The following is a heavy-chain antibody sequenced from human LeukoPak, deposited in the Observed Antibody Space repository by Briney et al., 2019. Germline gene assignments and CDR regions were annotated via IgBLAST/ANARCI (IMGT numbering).Heavy chain of an antibody. CDR2: ISGSGGST. J-gene: IGHJ4*02. D-gene: IGHD6-19*01. V-gene: IGHV3-23*01. CDR3: AKPLHSGWYYFDY. Sequence: GGSLRLSCAASGFTFSSYAMSWVRQPPGKGLEWVSAISGSGGSTYYADSVKGRFTISRDNSKNTLFLQMNSLRAEDTAVYYCAKPLHSGWYYFDYWGQGTLVTVSS. CDR1: GFTFSSYA.